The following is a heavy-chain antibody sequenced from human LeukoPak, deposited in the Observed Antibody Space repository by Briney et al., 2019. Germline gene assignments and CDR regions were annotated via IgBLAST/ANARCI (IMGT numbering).Heavy chain of an antibody. CDR1: GFTFSSYS. J-gene: IGHJ4*02. D-gene: IGHD6-6*01. CDR2: ISSSSSYI. Sequence: GGSPRLSCAASGFTFSSYSMNWVRQAPGKGLEWVSSISSSSSYIYYADSVKGRFTISRDNAKNSLYLQMNSLRAEDTAVYYCARDLGIAARPDYWGQGTLVTVSS. V-gene: IGHV3-21*01. CDR3: ARDLGIAARPDY.